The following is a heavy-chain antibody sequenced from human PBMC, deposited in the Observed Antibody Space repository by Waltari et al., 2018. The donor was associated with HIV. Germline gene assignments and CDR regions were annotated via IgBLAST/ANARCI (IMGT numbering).Heavy chain of an antibody. CDR1: GFTFVDFA. CDR2: ISWNSGSI. Sequence: EVQLVESGGGLVQPGRSLRLSCAASGFTFVDFAMHWVRKAPGKGLEWVSGISWNSGSIGYADSVKGRFTISRDNAKNSLYLQMNSLRAEDTALYYCAKDVAAAARCVDYWGQGTLVTVSS. V-gene: IGHV3-9*01. D-gene: IGHD6-13*01. CDR3: AKDVAAAARCVDY. J-gene: IGHJ4*02.